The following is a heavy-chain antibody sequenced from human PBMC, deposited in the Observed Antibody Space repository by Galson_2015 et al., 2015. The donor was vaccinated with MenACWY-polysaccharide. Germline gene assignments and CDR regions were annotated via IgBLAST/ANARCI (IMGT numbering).Heavy chain of an antibody. CDR2: IYHSGYT. Sequence: SLTCAVSGGSVSSGDYRWTWLRQPPGKELEWIGHIYHSGYTKYNPSLKSRVTISIDTSKNQFSLRLTSVTAADTAMYYCAREPTYSGSFGWFDPWGQGTLVTVSS. J-gene: IGHJ5*02. V-gene: IGHV4-61*08. CDR1: GGSVSSGDYR. CDR3: AREPTYSGSFGWFDP. D-gene: IGHD1-26*01.